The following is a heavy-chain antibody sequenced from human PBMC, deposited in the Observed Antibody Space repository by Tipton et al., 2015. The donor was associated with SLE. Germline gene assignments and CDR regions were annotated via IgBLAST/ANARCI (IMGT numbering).Heavy chain of an antibody. CDR1: GSSITAYY. CDR2: VYYSGTT. CDR3: ARDRLHLMVRGVMGWFGP. V-gene: IGHV4-59*12. D-gene: IGHD3-10*01. Sequence: TLSLTCTVSGSSITAYYWTWIRQPPGKGLEWIGYVYYSGTTNYNPSLKSRVTISVDTSKNQFSLNLNSVTAADTAVYFCARDRLHLMVRGVMGWFGPWGQGTLVTVSS. J-gene: IGHJ5*02.